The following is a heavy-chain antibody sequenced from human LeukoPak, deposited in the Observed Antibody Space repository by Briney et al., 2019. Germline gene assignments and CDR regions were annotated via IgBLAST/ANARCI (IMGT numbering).Heavy chain of an antibody. CDR2: VSGSGAST. CDR3: AKWNRPEILTGYYTGY. Sequence: GGSLRLSCAASGFTFSTYAMSWVRQAPGKGLEWVSAVSGSGASTYYADSVKGRFTISRDNSNNTLYLQMNSLRAEDTAVYYCAKWNRPEILTGYYTGYWGQGTLVTVSS. D-gene: IGHD3-9*01. V-gene: IGHV3-23*01. CDR1: GFTFSTYA. J-gene: IGHJ4*02.